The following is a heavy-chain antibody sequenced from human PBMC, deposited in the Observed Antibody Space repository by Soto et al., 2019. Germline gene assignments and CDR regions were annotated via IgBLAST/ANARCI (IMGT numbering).Heavy chain of an antibody. CDR3: GIRDTLPVSAFLLNRSSDL. CDR2: ISYDGSNK. CDR1: GFTFSSYA. J-gene: IGHJ2*01. D-gene: IGHD2-15*01. V-gene: IGHV3-30*14. Sequence: GGSLRLSCAASGFTFSSYAMHWVRQAPGKGLEWVAVISYDGSNKYYADSVKGRFTITRDNSKNTLYLQMNSLRAVFFFQAEDGIRDTLPVSAFLLNRSSDL.